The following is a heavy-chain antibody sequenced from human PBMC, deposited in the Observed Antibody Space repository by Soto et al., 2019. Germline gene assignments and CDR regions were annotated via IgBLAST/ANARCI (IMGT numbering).Heavy chain of an antibody. CDR1: GGSIRTSSSYY. J-gene: IGHJ4*02. D-gene: IGHD3-3*01. Sequence: SETLSLTCTVSGGSIRTSSSYYWAWIRQPPGKGLEWVGSIYYTGSTYYNPSLKSRVTMSVDTSKDHFSLKLSSVTAADTAVYYCARHYITISVVVMIRSGLSYIDFWGKGTLVTVSS. CDR3: ARHYITISVVVMIRSGLSYIDF. CDR2: IYYTGST. V-gene: IGHV4-39*01.